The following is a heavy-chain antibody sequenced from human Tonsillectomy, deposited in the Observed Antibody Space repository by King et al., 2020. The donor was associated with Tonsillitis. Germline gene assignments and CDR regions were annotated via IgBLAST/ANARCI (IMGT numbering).Heavy chain of an antibody. CDR3: ARDLSPYCSGGSCYSFDS. Sequence: ESGGGVVQPGRSLRLSCAASGFTFSNYAMHWVRQAPGKGLEWVAVISYDGSNKYYADSVKGRFTISRDNSKNTLYLQMNSLRAEDTAVYYCARDLSPYCSGGSCYSFDSWGQGTLVTVSS. V-gene: IGHV3-30-3*01. CDR1: GFTFSNYA. D-gene: IGHD2-15*01. CDR2: ISYDGSNK. J-gene: IGHJ4*02.